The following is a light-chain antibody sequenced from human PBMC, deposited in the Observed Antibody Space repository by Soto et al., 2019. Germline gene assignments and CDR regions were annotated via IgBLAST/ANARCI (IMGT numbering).Light chain of an antibody. CDR2: EVS. V-gene: IGLV2-8*01. Sequence: QSVLTQPPSASGSPGQSVTISCTGTSRDVGGYNYVSWYQQHPGKAPKLMIYEVSQRPSGVPDRFSGSKSGNTASLTVSGLQAEDEADYYCNSYAGSNKVFGNGTKVTVL. J-gene: IGLJ1*01. CDR3: NSYAGSNKV. CDR1: SRDVGGYNY.